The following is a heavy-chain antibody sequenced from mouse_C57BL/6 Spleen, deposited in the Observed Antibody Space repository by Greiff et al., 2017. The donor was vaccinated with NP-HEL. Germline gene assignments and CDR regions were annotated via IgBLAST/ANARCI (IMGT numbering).Heavy chain of an antibody. V-gene: IGHV1-39*01. Sequence: VHVKQSGPELVKPGASVKISCKASGYSFTDYNMNWVKQSNGKSLEWIGVINPNYGTTSYNQKFKGKATLTVDQSSSTAYMQLNSLTSEDSAVYYCARQWDFNYYAMDYWGQGTSVTVSS. CDR1: GYSFTDYN. J-gene: IGHJ4*01. D-gene: IGHD4-1*01. CDR2: INPNYGTT. CDR3: ARQWDFNYYAMDY.